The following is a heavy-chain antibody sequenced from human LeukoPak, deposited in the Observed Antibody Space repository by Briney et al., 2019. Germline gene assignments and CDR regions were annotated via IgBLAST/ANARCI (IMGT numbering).Heavy chain of an antibody. V-gene: IGHV4-59*01. J-gene: IGHJ5*02. CDR2: MYYSGST. Sequence: PSETLSLTCSVSGGSISGYYWSWIRQPPGKGLEWIGDMYYSGSTNYNPSLQSRVTISVDTSKKHNSLKLTSVTAADTAVYYCARGTVFGVATNWFDPWGQGTLVTVSS. CDR3: ARGTVFGVATNWFDP. CDR1: GGSISGYY. D-gene: IGHD3-3*01.